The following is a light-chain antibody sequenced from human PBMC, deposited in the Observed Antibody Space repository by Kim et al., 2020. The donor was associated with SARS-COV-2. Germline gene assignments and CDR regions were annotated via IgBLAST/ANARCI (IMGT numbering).Light chain of an antibody. CDR1: SSDVGTYND. J-gene: IGLJ3*02. V-gene: IGLV2-11*01. Sequence: GQSVTIACAGTSSDVGTYNDVSWYQQHPDKAPKLMIYDVSKRPSGVPDRFSASKSGNTASLTISGLQAEDEADYYCCSYAGSYSWVFGGGTKLTVL. CDR3: CSYAGSYSWV. CDR2: DVS.